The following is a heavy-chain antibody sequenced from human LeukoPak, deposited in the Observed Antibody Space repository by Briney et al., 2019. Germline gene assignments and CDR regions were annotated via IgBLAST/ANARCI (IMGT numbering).Heavy chain of an antibody. J-gene: IGHJ3*02. Sequence: GGSLRLSCAASGFTFSSYSMNWVRQAPGKGLEWVSSISSSSSYIYYADSVKGRFTISRDNAKNSLYLQMNSLRAEDTAVYYCASSPQRMDAFDIWGQGTMVTVSS. CDR2: ISSSSSYI. CDR1: GFTFSSYS. D-gene: IGHD2-15*01. V-gene: IGHV3-21*01. CDR3: ASSPQRMDAFDI.